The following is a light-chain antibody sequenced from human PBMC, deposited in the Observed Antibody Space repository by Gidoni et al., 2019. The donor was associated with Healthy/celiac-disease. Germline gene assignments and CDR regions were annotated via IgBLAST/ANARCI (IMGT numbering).Light chain of an antibody. CDR2: KDT. V-gene: IGLV3-25*03. CDR3: QSADSSYTYVV. J-gene: IGLJ2*01. CDR1: ALPKQY. Sequence: SYELTQPPSVSVSPGQTASITCSGDALPKQYAYWYQQKPGQAPLLMIYKDTERPSGIPERFSGSSSGTTVTLTISGVQEEDEADYYCQSADSSYTYVVFGGGTKLTVL.